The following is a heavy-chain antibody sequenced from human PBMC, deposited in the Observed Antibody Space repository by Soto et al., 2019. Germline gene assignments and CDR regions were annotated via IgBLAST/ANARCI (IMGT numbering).Heavy chain of an antibody. J-gene: IGHJ4*02. CDR1: GGSISTVGHY. CDR2: IYHTGST. Sequence: SETLSLTCSVSGGSISTVGHYWTWIRQPPGKGLEWIGSIYHTGSTYYSRSLRSRLTMSVDTSKSQFSLRLSSVTAADTAVYYCARATGTLRSRNCDYWGQGSLVTVSS. CDR3: ARATGTLRSRNCDY. D-gene: IGHD1-1*01. V-gene: IGHV4-31*03.